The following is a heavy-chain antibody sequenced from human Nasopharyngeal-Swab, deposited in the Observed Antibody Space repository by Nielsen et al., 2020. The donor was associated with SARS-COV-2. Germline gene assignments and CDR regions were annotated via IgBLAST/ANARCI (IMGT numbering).Heavy chain of an antibody. Sequence: SLKISCPASGFTFRSYAMHWVRQAPGKGLEWVAVISYDGSNKYYADSVKGRFTISRDNSKNTLYLQMNSLRAEDTAVYYCGASSRAFDIWGQGTMVTVSS. CDR1: GFTFRSYA. CDR3: GASSRAFDI. CDR2: ISYDGSNK. J-gene: IGHJ3*02. D-gene: IGHD6-13*01. V-gene: IGHV3-30-3*01.